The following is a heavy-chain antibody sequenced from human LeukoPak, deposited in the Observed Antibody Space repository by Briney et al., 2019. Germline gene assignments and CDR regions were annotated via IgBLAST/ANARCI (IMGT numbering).Heavy chain of an antibody. D-gene: IGHD6-13*01. CDR2: IYYSGST. J-gene: IGHJ6*03. Sequence: SETLSLTCAVSGGSISSSSYYWGWIRQPPGKGLEWIGYIYYSGSTNYNPSLKSRVTISVDTSKNQFSLKLSSVTAADTAVYYCARSHEGRSSRDPRDYYYYYYMDVWGKGTTVTVSS. CDR1: GGSISSSSYY. CDR3: ARSHEGRSSRDPRDYYYYYYMDV. V-gene: IGHV4-61*05.